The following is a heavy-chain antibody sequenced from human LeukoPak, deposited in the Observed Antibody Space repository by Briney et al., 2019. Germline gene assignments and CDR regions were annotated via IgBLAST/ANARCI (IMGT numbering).Heavy chain of an antibody. V-gene: IGHV3-9*01. Sequence: PGGPLRLSCAASGFTFDDYAMHWVRQAPGKGLEWVSGISWNSGSIGYADSVKGRFTISRDNAKNSLYLQMNSLRAEDTALYYCAKTQERSGIAAAGTDAFDIWGQGTMVTVSS. J-gene: IGHJ3*02. CDR3: AKTQERSGIAAAGTDAFDI. CDR1: GFTFDDYA. D-gene: IGHD6-13*01. CDR2: ISWNSGSI.